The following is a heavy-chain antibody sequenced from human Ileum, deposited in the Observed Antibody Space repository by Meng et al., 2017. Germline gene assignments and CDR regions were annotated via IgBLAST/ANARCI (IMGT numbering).Heavy chain of an antibody. Sequence: QLQLQEAGPGLVKPSETLSLMCTVSGGSLSSGSHCCDWIRQPPGKGLEWIGSICYSGNTYYNPSLKSRVSMSVDTSKKQISLKLNSVTAADTAVYYCARRTGEVDLLDYWGQGTLVTVSS. CDR2: ICYSGNT. D-gene: IGHD7-27*01. J-gene: IGHJ4*02. CDR3: ARRTGEVDLLDY. V-gene: IGHV4-39*01. CDR1: GGSLSSGSHC.